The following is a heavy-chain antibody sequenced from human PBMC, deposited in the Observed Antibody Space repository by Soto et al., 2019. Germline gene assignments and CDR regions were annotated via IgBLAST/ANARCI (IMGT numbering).Heavy chain of an antibody. D-gene: IGHD6-19*01. J-gene: IGHJ2*01. CDR3: ARSPSRLMRWHFDL. Sequence: QVQLQESGPGLVKPSGTLSLTCVVSSGSISSNNWWSWVRQSPGKGLEWIGEIYHSGSTNYSPSLRSRATISVDKSNNQVSLRLSSVTAADTAVYYCARSPSRLMRWHFDLWGRGTLVTVSS. CDR2: IYHSGST. V-gene: IGHV4-4*02. CDR1: SGSISSNNW.